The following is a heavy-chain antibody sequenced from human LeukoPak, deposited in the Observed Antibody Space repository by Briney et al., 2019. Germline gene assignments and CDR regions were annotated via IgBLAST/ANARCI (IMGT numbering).Heavy chain of an antibody. CDR2: IYYSGST. Sequence: SETLSLTCTVSGGSISSGTYYWGWIRQPPGKGLEWIGSIYYSGSTYYNPSLKSRITISVDTSKNQFSLKLSSVTAADTAVYYCARLYYYDSSGPPLWGQGTLVTVSS. V-gene: IGHV4-39*01. CDR1: GGSISSGTYY. J-gene: IGHJ4*02. D-gene: IGHD3-22*01. CDR3: ARLYYYDSSGPPL.